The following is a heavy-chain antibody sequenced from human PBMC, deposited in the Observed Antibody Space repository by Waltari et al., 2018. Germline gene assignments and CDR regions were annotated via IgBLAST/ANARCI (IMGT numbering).Heavy chain of an antibody. V-gene: IGHV3-74*01. D-gene: IGHD2-21*01. CDR2: IKGDGSGA. Sequence: EVQLVESGGGLIQPGGSLRLSCAASGFDFSSHWMHWVRHSPGEGLMWVERIKGDGSGAGYADSVKGRFTISRGNAKDTLNLQMNSRKLEDTAMYYCARDESLWPHYLDHWGQGTLVTVSS. CDR3: ARDESLWPHYLDH. J-gene: IGHJ4*02. CDR1: GFDFSSHW.